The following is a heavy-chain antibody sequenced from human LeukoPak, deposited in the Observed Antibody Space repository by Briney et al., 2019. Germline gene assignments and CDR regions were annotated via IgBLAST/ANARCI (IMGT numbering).Heavy chain of an antibody. CDR1: GGTFSSYA. D-gene: IGHD5-12*01. CDR2: IIPIFGTA. CDR3: ARDSRGYSGYDDEEDDY. J-gene: IGHJ4*02. Sequence: SVKVSCKASGGTFSSYAISWVRQAPGQGLEWMGGIIPIFGTANYAQKFQGRVTITADKSTSTAYMELSSLRSEDTAVYYCARDSRGYSGYDDEEDDYWGQGTLVTVSS. V-gene: IGHV1-69*06.